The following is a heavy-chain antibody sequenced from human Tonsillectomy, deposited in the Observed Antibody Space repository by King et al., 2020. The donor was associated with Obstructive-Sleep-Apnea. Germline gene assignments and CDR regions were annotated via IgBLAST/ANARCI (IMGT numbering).Heavy chain of an antibody. CDR3: ARYTGFNDAYYFDY. J-gene: IGHJ4*02. Sequence: VQLVESGAEVKKPGESLRISCNGAGYSLTSYWISWMRQMPGKGLEWMGRIDPSDSYINYSPSFQDHVTISADKSISTAYLQWSSLKASDTAMYYCARYTGFNDAYYFDYWGQGTLVTVSS. CDR1: GYSLTSYW. V-gene: IGHV5-10-1*03. D-gene: IGHD3-9*01. CDR2: IDPSDSYI.